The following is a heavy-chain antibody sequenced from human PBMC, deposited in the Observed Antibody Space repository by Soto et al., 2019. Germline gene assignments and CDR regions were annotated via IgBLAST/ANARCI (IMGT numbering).Heavy chain of an antibody. CDR1: GFTFSTYA. D-gene: IGHD6-19*01. V-gene: IGHV3-23*01. CDR2: ISDSGGRT. CDR3: VKELVNSGWTYFDY. J-gene: IGHJ4*02. Sequence: EVQLLESGGGLVEPGGSLRLSCAASGFTFSTYAMSWVHQAPGKGLEWVSAISDSGGRTYYVDSVKGRFTISRDNSKNTLYLQMNSLRAEDTAVYFCVKELVNSGWTYFDYWGQGTLVTVSS.